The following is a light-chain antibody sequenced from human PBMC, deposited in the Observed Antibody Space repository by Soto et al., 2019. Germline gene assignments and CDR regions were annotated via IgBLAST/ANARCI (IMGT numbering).Light chain of an antibody. CDR2: ATS. CDR3: QKYNSAPLS. J-gene: IGKJ4*01. Sequence: DIQMTQSPSSLSASVGDRVTITCRASQSISSYLNWYQQKPGEVPKLLIYATSTLQSGVPSRFSGSGSGTDFTLTISSLQPEDVATYYCQKYNSAPLSFGGGTKVDIK. CDR1: QSISSY. V-gene: IGKV1-27*01.